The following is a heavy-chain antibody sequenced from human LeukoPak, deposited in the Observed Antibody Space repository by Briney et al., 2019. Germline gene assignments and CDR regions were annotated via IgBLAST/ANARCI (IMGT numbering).Heavy chain of an antibody. CDR3: ATKPNGDYYFDY. CDR2: IHYSGAT. J-gene: IGHJ4*02. CDR1: CGSISSSDYY. V-gene: IGHV4-30-4*01. Sequence: SETLSLTCTVSCGSISSSDYYWSWIRQPPGMGLEWIGYIHYSGATYYNPSLKSRVTLSVDTSENQFSLRLTSVTAADTAVYYCATKPNGDYYFDYWGQGTLVTVSS. D-gene: IGHD4-17*01.